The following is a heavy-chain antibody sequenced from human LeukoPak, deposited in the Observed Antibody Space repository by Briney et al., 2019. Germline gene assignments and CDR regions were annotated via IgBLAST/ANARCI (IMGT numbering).Heavy chain of an antibody. J-gene: IGHJ4*02. V-gene: IGHV4-38-2*02. CDR3: ARGAVGYYYGSGSAGSFDY. CDR1: GYSISSGYY. CDR2: IYHSGST. D-gene: IGHD3-10*01. Sequence: SETLSLTCTVSGYSISSGYYWGWIRQPPGKGLEWIGSIYHSGSTYYNPSLKSRVTISVDTSKNQFSLKLSSVTAADTAVYYCARGAVGYYYGSGSAGSFDYWGQGTLVTVSS.